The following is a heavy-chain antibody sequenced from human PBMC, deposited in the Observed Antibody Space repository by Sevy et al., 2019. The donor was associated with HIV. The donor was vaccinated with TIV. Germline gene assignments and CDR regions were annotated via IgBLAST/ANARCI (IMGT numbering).Heavy chain of an antibody. D-gene: IGHD3-3*01. CDR2: VTTYKDST. CDR1: GYTLNDYG. CDR3: ARVDPYYEFGDV. Sequence: ASVKVSCKASGYTLNDYGISSVRQAPGQGLAWIGWVTTYKDSTNYAQNFQGRVTLTTDTSTNTAYMELRSLRSDDTAVYYCARVDPYYEFGDVWGQRTTVTVSS. V-gene: IGHV1-18*01. J-gene: IGHJ6*02.